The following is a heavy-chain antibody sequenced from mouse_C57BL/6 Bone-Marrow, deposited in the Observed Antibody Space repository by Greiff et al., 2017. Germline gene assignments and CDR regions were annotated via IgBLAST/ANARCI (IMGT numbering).Heavy chain of an antibody. CDR3: AREGYYGQFAY. D-gene: IGHD1-1*01. V-gene: IGHV1-64*01. CDR1: GYTFTSYW. CDR2: IHPNSGST. Sequence: QVQLQQPGAELVKPGASVKLSCKASGYTFTSYWMHWVKQRPGQGLEWIGMIHPNSGSTNYNEKFKSKATLTVDKSSSTAYMHLSSLTSEDAAVYYCAREGYYGQFAYWGQGTLVTVSA. J-gene: IGHJ3*01.